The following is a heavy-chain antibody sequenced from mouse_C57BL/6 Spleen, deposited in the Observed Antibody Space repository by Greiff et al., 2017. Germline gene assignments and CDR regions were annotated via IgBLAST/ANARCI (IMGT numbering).Heavy chain of an antibody. Sequence: EVQLQQSGPELVKPGASVKISCKASGYSFTGYFMNWVMQSHGKSLEWIGRINPYNDDTFYNEKFKGKATLTVEKSSSTANMELRRLTSEDSAVYYCATPSNYWGQGTTLTVSS. V-gene: IGHV1-20*01. CDR3: ATPSNY. J-gene: IGHJ2*01. CDR1: GYSFTGYF. CDR2: INPYNDDT.